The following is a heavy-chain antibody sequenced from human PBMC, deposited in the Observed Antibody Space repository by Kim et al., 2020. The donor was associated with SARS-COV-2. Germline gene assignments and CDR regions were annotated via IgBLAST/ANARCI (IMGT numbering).Heavy chain of an antibody. J-gene: IGHJ4*02. CDR3: ARMMTTVTTFDY. Sequence: ETLSLTCAVYGGSFSGYYWSWIRQPPGKGLEWIGEINHSGSTNYNPSLKSRVTISVDTSKNQFSLKLSSVTAADTAVYYCARMMTTVTTFDYWGQGTLVTVSS. CDR2: INHSGST. CDR1: GGSFSGYY. V-gene: IGHV4-34*01. D-gene: IGHD4-17*01.